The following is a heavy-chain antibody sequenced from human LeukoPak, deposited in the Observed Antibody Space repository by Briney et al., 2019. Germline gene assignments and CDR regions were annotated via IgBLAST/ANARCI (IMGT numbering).Heavy chain of an antibody. CDR2: IWYGGSNK. D-gene: IGHD4-17*01. Sequence: GGSLRLSCAASGFTFSSYGMHWVRQAPGKGLEWVAVIWYGGSNKYYADSVKGRFTISRDNSKNTLYLQMNSLRAEDTAVYYCAKEMVSHDYDYGDYVDSLDVGRFPPFDYWGQGTLVTVSS. CDR3: AKEMVSHDYDYGDYVDSLDVGRFPPFDY. CDR1: GFTFSSYG. J-gene: IGHJ4*02. V-gene: IGHV3-33*03.